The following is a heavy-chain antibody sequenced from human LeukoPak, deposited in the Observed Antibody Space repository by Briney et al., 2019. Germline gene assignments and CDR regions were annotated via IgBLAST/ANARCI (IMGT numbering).Heavy chain of an antibody. V-gene: IGHV3-15*01. CDR2: IKSKTDGGAI. D-gene: IGHD3-22*01. J-gene: IGHJ6*02. Sequence: GGSLGLSCEASGFTFSKAWMSWVRQAPGRGLEWVGRIKSKTDGGAIDYAGPVKGRFSISRDDSKSTLHLQMNSLKSEDTAVYYCTLYYYDSSTYGMDVWGQGTTVTVSS. CDR1: GFTFSKAW. CDR3: TLYYYDSSTYGMDV.